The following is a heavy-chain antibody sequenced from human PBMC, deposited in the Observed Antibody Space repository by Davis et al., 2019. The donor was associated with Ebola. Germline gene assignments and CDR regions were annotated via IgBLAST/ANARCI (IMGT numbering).Heavy chain of an antibody. J-gene: IGHJ4*02. V-gene: IGHV3-21*01. CDR2: ISSSSSYI. D-gene: IGHD3-3*01. CDR3: ARDGGHLRFLEWLFPGY. Sequence: GGSLRLSCAASGFTFSSYSMNWVRQAPGKELEWVSSISSSSSYIYYADSVKGRFTISRDNAKNSLYLQMNSLRAEDTAVYYCARDGGHLRFLEWLFPGYWGQGTLVTVSS. CDR1: GFTFSSYS.